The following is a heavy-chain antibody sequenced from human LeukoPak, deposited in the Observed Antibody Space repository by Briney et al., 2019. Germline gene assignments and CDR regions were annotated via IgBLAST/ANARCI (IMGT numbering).Heavy chain of an antibody. Sequence: PGGSLRLSCAASGFTFSSYDMHWVRQAPGKGLEWVSAIGTAGDTYYPGSVKGRFTISRENAKNSLYLQMNSLRAGDTAVYYCARAVPYYDILTGYYKYYFDYWGQGTLVTVSS. J-gene: IGHJ4*02. CDR1: GFTFSSYD. CDR3: ARAVPYYDILTGYYKYYFDY. D-gene: IGHD3-9*01. V-gene: IGHV3-13*01. CDR2: IGTAGDT.